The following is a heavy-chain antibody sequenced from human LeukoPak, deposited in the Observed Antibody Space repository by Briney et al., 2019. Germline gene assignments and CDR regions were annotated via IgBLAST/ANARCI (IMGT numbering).Heavy chain of an antibody. V-gene: IGHV1-2*02. J-gene: IGHJ4*02. CDR1: GYTFTGYY. Sequence: ASVKVSCKASGYTFTGYYMHWVRQAPGQGLEWMGWINPNSGGTNYAQKFQGRVTMTRDTSISTAYMERSRLRSDDTAVYYCALWVGATMAFDYWGQGTLVTVSS. CDR2: INPNSGGT. D-gene: IGHD1-26*01. CDR3: ALWVGATMAFDY.